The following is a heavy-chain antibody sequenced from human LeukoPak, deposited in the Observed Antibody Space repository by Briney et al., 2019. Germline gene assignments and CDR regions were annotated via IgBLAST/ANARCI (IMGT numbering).Heavy chain of an antibody. J-gene: IGHJ4*02. V-gene: IGHV1-46*01. CDR3: ARVAGDDY. CDR1: GYTFTRHY. Sequence: GASVKVSCKASGYTFTRHYMHWVRQAPGQGLEWMGVINPGGSWTSYAQKFQGRVTMTRDMSTSTDYMELSSLRSEDTAVYYCARVAGDDYWGQGTLVTVSS. D-gene: IGHD2-21*01. CDR2: INPGGSWT.